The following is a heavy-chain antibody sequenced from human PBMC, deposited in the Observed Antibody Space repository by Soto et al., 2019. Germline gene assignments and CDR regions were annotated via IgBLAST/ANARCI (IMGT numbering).Heavy chain of an antibody. V-gene: IGHV3-11*01. CDR1: GFIFSDFH. CDR2: IRSRGDTI. CDR3: VRDRRISGINRGLDY. Sequence: PGGSLRLSCAASGFIFSDFHMTWIRQAQGKGLELVAYIRSRGDTIYYADSGRGRITISRDNDKDSLFLQMSSLRVEDTAVYYCVRDRRISGINRGLDYWGRGTLVTVSS. J-gene: IGHJ4*02. D-gene: IGHD1-20*01.